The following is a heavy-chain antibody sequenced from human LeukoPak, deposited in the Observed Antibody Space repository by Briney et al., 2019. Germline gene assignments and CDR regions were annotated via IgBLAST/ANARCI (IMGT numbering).Heavy chain of an antibody. CDR1: GDSVSTNIAT. CDR2: TFYRSKWYT. CDR3: ARGRPETGFDY. J-gene: IGHJ4*02. Sequence: HSQSLSLTCAISGDSVSTNIATWNWIRQSPSGGLEWLGRTFYRSKWYTDYALSVRSRIILNSDTSKNQLSLQLTSLTPEDTAVYYCARGRPETGFDYWGQGALVTVSS. D-gene: IGHD1-1*01. V-gene: IGHV6-1*01.